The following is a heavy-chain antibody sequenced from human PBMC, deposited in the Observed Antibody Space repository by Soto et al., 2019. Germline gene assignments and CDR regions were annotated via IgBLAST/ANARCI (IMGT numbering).Heavy chain of an antibody. V-gene: IGHV1-18*01. CDR3: ARGYCSSTSCYVGLDDY. J-gene: IGHJ4*02. CDR2: ISAYNGNT. CDR1: GYTFTSYG. Sequence: ASVKVSCKASGYTFTSYGISWVRQAPGQGLEWMGWISAYNGNTNYAQKLQGRVTMTTDTSTSTAYMELRSLRSDDTAVYYCARGYCSSTSCYVGLDDYWGQGTLVTVSS. D-gene: IGHD2-2*01.